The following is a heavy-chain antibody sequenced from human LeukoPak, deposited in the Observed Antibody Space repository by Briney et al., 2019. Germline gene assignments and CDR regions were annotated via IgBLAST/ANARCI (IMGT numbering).Heavy chain of an antibody. D-gene: IGHD3-10*01. V-gene: IGHV3-48*02. Sequence: GGSLRLPCAASGFTFSSYSMNWVRQAPGRGLEWVSYISTSNDTIYYADSVKGRFTISRDNAKNSLYLQMNSLRDEDTAVYYCARAIRSGTYYLVYWGQGTLVTVSS. CDR1: GFTFSSYS. CDR2: ISTSNDTI. CDR3: ARAIRSGTYYLVY. J-gene: IGHJ4*02.